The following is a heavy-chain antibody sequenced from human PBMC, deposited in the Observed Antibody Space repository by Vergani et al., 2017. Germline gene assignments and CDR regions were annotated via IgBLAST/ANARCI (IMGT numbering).Heavy chain of an antibody. D-gene: IGHD3-10*01. CDR3: AKLMDYYGSGTPRGAFDI. Sequence: EVQLVESGGGLVQPGGSLRLSCAASGFTFSSYEMNWVRQAPGKGLEWVSSISSSSSYIYYADSVKGRFTISRDNAKNSLYLQMNSLRAEDTAVYYCAKLMDYYGSGTPRGAFDIWGQGTMVTVSS. CDR2: ISSSSSYI. V-gene: IGHV3-48*03. J-gene: IGHJ3*02. CDR1: GFTFSSYE.